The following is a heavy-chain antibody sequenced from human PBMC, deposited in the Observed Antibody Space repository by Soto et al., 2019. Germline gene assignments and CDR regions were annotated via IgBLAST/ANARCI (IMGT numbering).Heavy chain of an antibody. CDR3: VRDGTKTLRDWFDS. CDR1: GASISGFY. V-gene: IGHV4-4*07. CDR2: IYATGTT. Sequence: SETLSLTCTVSGASISGFYWSWIRKSAGKGLEWIGRIYATGTTDYNPSLKSRVMMSVDTSKKQFSLKLRSVTAADTAVYYCVRDGTKTLRDWFDSWGQGISVTVSS. D-gene: IGHD1-1*01. J-gene: IGHJ5*01.